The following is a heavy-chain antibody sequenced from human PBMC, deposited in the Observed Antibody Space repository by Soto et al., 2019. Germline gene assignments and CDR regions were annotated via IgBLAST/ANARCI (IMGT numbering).Heavy chain of an antibody. Sequence: TPSLTCAVSGGSSSSSNWWSWVRQPPGKGLEWIGEIYHSGSTNYNPSLKSRVTISVDKSKNQFSLKLSSVTAADTAVYYCARALRSITIFGVVLFWFDPWGQGTLVTVSS. D-gene: IGHD3-3*01. J-gene: IGHJ5*02. CDR3: ARALRSITIFGVVLFWFDP. CDR2: IYHSGST. V-gene: IGHV4-4*02. CDR1: GGSSSSSNW.